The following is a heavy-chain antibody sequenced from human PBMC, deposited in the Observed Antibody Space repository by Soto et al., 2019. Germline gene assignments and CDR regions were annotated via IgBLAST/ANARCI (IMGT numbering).Heavy chain of an antibody. J-gene: IGHJ6*03. D-gene: IGHD2-2*02. CDR3: ARGANPIVAVPAAIRRFYYYMDV. Sequence: GGSLRLSCAASGFTFSSYSMNWVRQAPGKGLEWVSSISSSSSYIYYADSVKGRFTISRDNAKNSLYLQMNSLRAEDTAVYYCARGANPIVAVPAAIRRFYYYMDVWGKGTTVTVSS. CDR2: ISSSSSYI. CDR1: GFTFSSYS. V-gene: IGHV3-21*01.